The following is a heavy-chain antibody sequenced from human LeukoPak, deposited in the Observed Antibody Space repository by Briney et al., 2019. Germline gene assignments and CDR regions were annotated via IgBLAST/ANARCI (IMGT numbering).Heavy chain of an antibody. V-gene: IGHV3-49*04. Sequence: GGSLRLSCTASGFTFGDYAMSWVRQAPGKGLEWVGFIRSKAYGGTTEYAASVKGRFTISRDDSKSIAYLQMNSLKTEDTAVYCCTSYYYDSSGYNDYWGQGTLVTVSS. CDR2: IRSKAYGGTT. CDR1: GFTFGDYA. CDR3: TSYYYDSSGYNDY. J-gene: IGHJ4*02. D-gene: IGHD3-22*01.